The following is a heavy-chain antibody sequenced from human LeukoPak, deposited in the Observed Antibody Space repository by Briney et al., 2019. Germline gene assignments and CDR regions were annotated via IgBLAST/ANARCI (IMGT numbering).Heavy chain of an antibody. CDR1: GGSISSYY. D-gene: IGHD2-2*01. CDR2: IYYSGST. J-gene: IGHJ3*02. CDR3: AGQYCSSTSCARGAFDI. Sequence: PSETLSLTCTVSGGSISSYYWSWIRQPPGKGLEWIGYIYYSGSTNYNPSLKSRVTISVDTSKNQFSLKLSSVTAADTAVYYCAGQYCSSTSCARGAFDIWGQGTMVTVSS. V-gene: IGHV4-59*01.